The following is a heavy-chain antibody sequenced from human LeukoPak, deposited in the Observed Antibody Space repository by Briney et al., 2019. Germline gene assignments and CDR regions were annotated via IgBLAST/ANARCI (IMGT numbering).Heavy chain of an antibody. Sequence: GGSLRLSCAASGFTVSSNYMSWVRQAPGKGLEWVSVIYSGGSTYYADSVKGRFTISRDNSKNTLYLQMNSLRAEDTAVYYCAKDSVLLWFGEPRYYFDYWGQGTLVTVSS. J-gene: IGHJ4*02. CDR1: GFTVSSNY. CDR2: IYSGGST. CDR3: AKDSVLLWFGEPRYYFDY. D-gene: IGHD3-10*01. V-gene: IGHV3-66*01.